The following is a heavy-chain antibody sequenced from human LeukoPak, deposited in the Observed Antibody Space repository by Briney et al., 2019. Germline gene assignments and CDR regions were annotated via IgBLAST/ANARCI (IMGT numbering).Heavy chain of an antibody. D-gene: IGHD3-10*01. CDR3: ARGLNYYGSGTDY. CDR2: INHSGST. J-gene: IGHJ4*02. V-gene: IGHV4-34*01. CDR1: GGSFSGYY. Sequence: KPSETLSLTCAVYGGSFSGYYWSWIRQPPGKGLEWIGEINHSGSTNYNPSLKSRVTISVDTSKNQFSLQLNSVTPEDTAVYYCARGLNYYGSGTDYWGQGTLVTVSS.